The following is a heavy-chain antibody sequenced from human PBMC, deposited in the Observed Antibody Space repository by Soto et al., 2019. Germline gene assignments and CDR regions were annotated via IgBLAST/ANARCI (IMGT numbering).Heavy chain of an antibody. CDR1: GVNCSSYA. D-gene: IGHD2-2*01. Sequence: GGSLRLSCAAAGVNCSSYAMSWIRQAPGKGLEWVSAISGSGGSTYYADSVKGRFTISRDNSKNTLYLQMNSLRAEDTAVYYCAKDPAGYCSSTSCYVDWFAPWGQGTLVTVSS. J-gene: IGHJ5*02. V-gene: IGHV3-23*01. CDR3: AKDPAGYCSSTSCYVDWFAP. CDR2: ISGSGGST.